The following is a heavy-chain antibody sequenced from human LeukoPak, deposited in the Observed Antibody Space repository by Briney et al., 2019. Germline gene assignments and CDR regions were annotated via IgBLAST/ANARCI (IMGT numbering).Heavy chain of an antibody. CDR2: INPSGGRT. J-gene: IGHJ4*02. D-gene: IGHD3-22*01. Sequence: ASVKVSCKASGYTFTNYYMHWVRQAPGQGLEWMGIINPSGGRTSYSQKVQGRVTMTRDMSTSTVYMELSSLRSEDTAVYYCARVREAGTHYYDSSGYFDYWGQGTLVTVSS. CDR1: GYTFTNYY. V-gene: IGHV1-46*01. CDR3: ARVREAGTHYYDSSGYFDY.